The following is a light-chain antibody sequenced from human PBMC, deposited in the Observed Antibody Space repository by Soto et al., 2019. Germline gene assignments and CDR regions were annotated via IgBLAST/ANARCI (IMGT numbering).Light chain of an antibody. CDR2: DVS. CDR3: SSYTSSSPLWV. J-gene: IGLJ3*02. V-gene: IGLV2-14*01. CDR1: SSDVGGYNY. Sequence: QSALTQPAFVSGSPGQSITISCTGTSSDVGGYNYVSWYQKHPGKAPKLMIYDVSNRPSGVSNRFSGSKSGNTASLTISGLQAEDEADYYCSSYTSSSPLWVFGGGTKVTVL.